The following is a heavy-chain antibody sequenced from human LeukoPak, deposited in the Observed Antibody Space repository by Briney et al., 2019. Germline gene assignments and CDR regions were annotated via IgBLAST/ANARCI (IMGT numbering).Heavy chain of an antibody. D-gene: IGHD2-15*01. Sequence: SETLSLTCTVSGGSVSSGSYYWSWIRQPPGKGLEWIGYIYYSGSTNYNPSLKSRVTISVDTSKNQFSLKLSFVTAADTAVYYCARESEYCSGGSCPALGYWGQGTLVTVSS. CDR3: ARESEYCSGGSCPALGY. CDR2: IYYSGST. J-gene: IGHJ4*02. CDR1: GGSVSSGSYY. V-gene: IGHV4-61*01.